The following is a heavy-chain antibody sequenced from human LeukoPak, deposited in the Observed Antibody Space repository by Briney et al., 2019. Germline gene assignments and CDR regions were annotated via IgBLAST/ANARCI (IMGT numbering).Heavy chain of an antibody. V-gene: IGHV1-2*02. D-gene: IGHD4-23*01. Sequence: ASVKVSCKASGFDFRDYFIHWVRQAPGEGLEWMGSINPDTEDSKIAQQFQGRVTMTRDMSTSTDYMELSSLRSEDTAVYYCARDNSVEDTAWWFDPWGQGTLVTVSS. CDR2: INPDTEDS. CDR1: GFDFRDYF. CDR3: ARDNSVEDTAWWFDP. J-gene: IGHJ5*02.